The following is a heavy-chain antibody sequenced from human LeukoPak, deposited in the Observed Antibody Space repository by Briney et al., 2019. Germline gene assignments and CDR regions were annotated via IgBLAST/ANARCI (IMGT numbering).Heavy chain of an antibody. V-gene: IGHV3-23*01. D-gene: IGHD3-10*01. CDR1: GFTYTDYS. CDR3: ASGSYRLGDY. Sequence: GGSLRLSCSASGFTYTDYSMSWVRQVPGKGLEWVSGLGRTGEYKYYADSVKGRFTISRDNSKNTLYLQMNILRAEDTAVYYCASGSYRLGDYWGQGTLVTVSS. J-gene: IGHJ4*02. CDR2: LGRTGEYK.